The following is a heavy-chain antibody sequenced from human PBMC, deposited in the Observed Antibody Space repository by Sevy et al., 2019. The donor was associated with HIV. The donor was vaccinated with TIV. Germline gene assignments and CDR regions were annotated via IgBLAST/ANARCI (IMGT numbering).Heavy chain of an antibody. D-gene: IGHD6-6*01. Sequence: GGSLRLSCAASGFTFSSYAMHWVRQAPGKGLEWVSVIYSVGSTYFANSVKGRFTISRDNSKNTLYLQMNSLRAEDTAVYYCAREQYGTSSGGYYFDYWGQGTLVTVSS. CDR1: GFTFSSYA. J-gene: IGHJ4*02. V-gene: IGHV3-53*01. CDR2: IYSVGST. CDR3: AREQYGTSSGGYYFDY.